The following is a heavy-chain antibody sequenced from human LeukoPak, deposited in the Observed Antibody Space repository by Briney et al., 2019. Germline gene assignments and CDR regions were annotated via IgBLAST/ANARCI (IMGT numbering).Heavy chain of an antibody. CDR3: ARHDFDLPMIYSFFVH. V-gene: IGHV1-46*01. J-gene: IGHJ5*02. CDR1: GYTFTKYY. Sequence: ASVKVSCKASGYTFTKYYMNWVRQAPGQGLELMGIMHPTGDSTNYAQKFQGRVTLTRDTSTGTFYKELSSLTSEDTAVYYCARHDFDLPMIYSFFVHWGQGTLVTVSS. D-gene: IGHD3-3*01. CDR2: MHPTGDST.